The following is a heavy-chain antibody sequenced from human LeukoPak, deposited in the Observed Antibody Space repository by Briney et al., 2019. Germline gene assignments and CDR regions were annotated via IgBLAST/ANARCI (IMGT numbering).Heavy chain of an antibody. D-gene: IGHD3-22*01. V-gene: IGHV1-8*01. CDR3: ARGARSTYYYDSSGYYYFS. CDR1: GYIFTSYD. Sequence: ASVTVSCKASGYIFTSYDINWVRQATGQGLEWMGWMNPNSGNTGYAQKFQGRVTMTRNTSISTAYMELSSLRSEDTAVYYCARGARSTYYYDSSGYYYFSWGQGTLVTVSS. J-gene: IGHJ5*02. CDR2: MNPNSGNT.